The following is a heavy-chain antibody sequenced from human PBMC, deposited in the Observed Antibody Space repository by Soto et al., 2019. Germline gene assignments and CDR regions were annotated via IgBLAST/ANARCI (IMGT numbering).Heavy chain of an antibody. D-gene: IGHD4-4*01. Sequence: GASVKVSCKASGGTFSSYAISWVRQAPGQGLEWMGGIIPIFGTANYAQKFQGRVTITADKSTSTAYMELSSLRSEDTAVYYCARGIRAQTTVTTGEFDPWGQGTLVTSPQ. CDR1: GGTFSSYA. J-gene: IGHJ5*02. V-gene: IGHV1-69*06. CDR3: ARGIRAQTTVTTGEFDP. CDR2: IIPIFGTA.